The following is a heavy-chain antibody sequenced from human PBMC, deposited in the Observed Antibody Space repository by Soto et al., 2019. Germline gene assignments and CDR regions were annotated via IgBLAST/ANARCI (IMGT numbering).Heavy chain of an antibody. J-gene: IGHJ6*02. CDR1: GFTLSSYA. CDR3: AKRMVRGVFSFDYYYGMDV. CDR2: ISGSGGST. V-gene: IGHV3-23*01. D-gene: IGHD3-10*01. Sequence: YLRPSFAASGFTLSSYAMSWVRQAPLNVLEWVSAISGSGGSTYYADSVKGRFTISRDNSKNTLYLQMNSLRAEDTAVYYCAKRMVRGVFSFDYYYGMDVWGQGTTVTVSS.